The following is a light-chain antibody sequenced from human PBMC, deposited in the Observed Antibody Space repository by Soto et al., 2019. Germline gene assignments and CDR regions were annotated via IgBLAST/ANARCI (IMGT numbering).Light chain of an antibody. CDR1: QSINNF. Sequence: IQMTQSPSSLSASVGDRVTITCRASQSINNFLNWYQQKAGKAPKLLIFATSNLQNGVPSRFSGSGSGTEYTLTISRLQPEDFATYYCQQSYSMALSFGGGTRVEIK. J-gene: IGKJ4*01. CDR2: ATS. V-gene: IGKV1-39*01. CDR3: QQSYSMALS.